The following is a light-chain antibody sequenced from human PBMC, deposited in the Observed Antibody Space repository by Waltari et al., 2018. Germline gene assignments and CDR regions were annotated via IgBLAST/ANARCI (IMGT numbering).Light chain of an antibody. V-gene: IGKV1-16*02. J-gene: IGKJ5*01. CDR2: AAS. CDR3: QQYSSFPLT. Sequence: DIQMTQSPSSLSAYVGDRVTITCRASQDITKYLAWFQQKPGKAPKSLIYAASILQSGVPSKFSGSGSGTDFILTINSLQPEDSATYYCQQYSSFPLTFGQGTRLEI. CDR1: QDITKY.